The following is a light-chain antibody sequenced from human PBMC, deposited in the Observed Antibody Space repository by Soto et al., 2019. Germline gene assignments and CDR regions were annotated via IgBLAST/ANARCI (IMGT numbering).Light chain of an antibody. CDR3: QQFSSYPLT. J-gene: IGKJ4*01. V-gene: IGKV3-20*01. CDR2: DAS. CDR1: QTVRNNY. Sequence: ALRPFPGSLSLSPRETATLSCRASQTVRNNYLAWYQQKPGQAPRLLIYDASSRATGIPDRFSGGGSGTDFTLTISRLEPEDFAVYYCQQFSSYPLTFGGGTKVDNK.